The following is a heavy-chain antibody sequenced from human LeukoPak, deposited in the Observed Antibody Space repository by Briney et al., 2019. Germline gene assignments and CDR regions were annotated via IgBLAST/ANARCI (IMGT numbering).Heavy chain of an antibody. V-gene: IGHV3-7*01. Sequence: GGSLRLSCAASGFTFSNYGMHWVRQAPGKGLEWVANIKQDGSEKYYVDSVKGRFTISRDNAKNSLYLQMNSLRAEDTAVYYCARIGQWLRAFDIWGQGTMVTVSS. CDR2: IKQDGSEK. CDR1: GFTFSNYG. D-gene: IGHD6-19*01. CDR3: ARIGQWLRAFDI. J-gene: IGHJ3*02.